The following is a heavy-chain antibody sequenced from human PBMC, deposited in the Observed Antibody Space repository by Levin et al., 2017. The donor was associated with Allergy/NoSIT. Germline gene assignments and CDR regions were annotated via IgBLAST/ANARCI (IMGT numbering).Heavy chain of an antibody. D-gene: IGHD5-12*01. V-gene: IGHV4-34*01. CDR1: GGSFSGYY. J-gene: IGHJ6*03. CDR2: INHSGST. CDR3: ARTRVYSGYDYSRYYYYYMDV. Sequence: NASETLSLTCAVYGGSFSGYYWSWIRQPPGKGLEWIGEINHSGSTNYNPSLKSRVTISVDTSKNQFSLKLSSETAADTAVYYCARTRVYSGYDYSRYYYYYMDVWGKGTTVTVSS.